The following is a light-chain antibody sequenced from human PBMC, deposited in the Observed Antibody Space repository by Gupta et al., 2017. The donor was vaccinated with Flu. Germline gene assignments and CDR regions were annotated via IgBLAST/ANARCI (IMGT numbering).Light chain of an antibody. V-gene: IGKV2-30*01. CDR2: KVS. CDR3: RQGSHWPIT. Sequence: DVVMTQSPLSLPVTLGQPASISCRSTQSLVYNDGNTYLNWFQQRPGQSPRRLIYKVSNRDYGVSGRFGSGSGTDFTLKISSVEAEDVGVYYCRQGSHWPITFGPGTRMEIK. J-gene: IGKJ5*01. CDR1: QSLVYNDGNTY.